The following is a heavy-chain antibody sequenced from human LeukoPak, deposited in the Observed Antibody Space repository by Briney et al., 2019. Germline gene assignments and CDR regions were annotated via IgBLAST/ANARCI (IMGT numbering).Heavy chain of an antibody. CDR1: GYTFTSYG. V-gene: IGHV1-8*02. Sequence: RASVKVSCKASGYTFTSYGISWARQAPGQGLEWMGWMNPNSGNTGYAQKFQGRVTMTRNTSISTAYMELSSLRSEDTAVYYCARAPIWEWTDNDAFDIWGQGTMVTVSS. CDR2: MNPNSGNT. CDR3: ARAPIWEWTDNDAFDI. D-gene: IGHD3-3*01. J-gene: IGHJ3*02.